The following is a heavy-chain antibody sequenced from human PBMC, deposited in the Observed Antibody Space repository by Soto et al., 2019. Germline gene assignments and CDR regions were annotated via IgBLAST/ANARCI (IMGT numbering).Heavy chain of an antibody. Sequence: KQSPTLSLTCTVSGGSISSGDYYWSWIRQPPGKGLEWIGYIYYSGSTYYNPSLKSRVTISVDTSKNQFSLKLSSVTAADTAVYYCARDVETRMVRGVITPGSWFDPWGQGTLVTVSS. CDR1: GGSISSGDYY. V-gene: IGHV4-30-4*01. D-gene: IGHD3-10*01. CDR3: ARDVETRMVRGVITPGSWFDP. J-gene: IGHJ5*02. CDR2: IYYSGST.